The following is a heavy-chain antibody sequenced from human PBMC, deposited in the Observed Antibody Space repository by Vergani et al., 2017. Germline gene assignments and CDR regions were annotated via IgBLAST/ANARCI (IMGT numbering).Heavy chain of an antibody. CDR2: ISSSGSTI. V-gene: IGHV3-11*01. CDR3: AMGVGRSSXSPQWGYYYYYMDV. CDR1: GFTFSDYY. Sequence: QVQLVESGGGLVKPGGSLRLSCAASGFTFSDYYMSWIRQAPGKGLEWVSYISSSGSTIYYGDSVKGRFTISRDNAKNSLYLQMNSLRAEDTAVYYCAMGVGRSSXSPQWGYYYYYMDVWGKGTTVTVSS. D-gene: IGHD6-13*01. J-gene: IGHJ6*03.